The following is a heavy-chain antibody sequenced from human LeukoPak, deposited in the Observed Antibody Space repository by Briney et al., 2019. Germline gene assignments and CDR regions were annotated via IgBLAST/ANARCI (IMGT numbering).Heavy chain of an antibody. V-gene: IGHV3-49*04. CDR2: IRSKAYGGTT. CDR1: GFTFGDYA. Sequence: PGGSLRLSCTASGFTFGDYAMSWVRLAPGKGLEWVGFIRSKAYGGTTEYAASVKGRITISRDDSKSIVYLQLNSLKTEDTAVYYCTRDGPEVDYWGQGTLVTVSS. J-gene: IGHJ4*02. CDR3: TRDGPEVDY.